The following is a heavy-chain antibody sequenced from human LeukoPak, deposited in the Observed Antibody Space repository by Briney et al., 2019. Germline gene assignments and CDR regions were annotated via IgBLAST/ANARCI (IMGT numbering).Heavy chain of an antibody. CDR1: GGSISSSSYY. Sequence: PSETLSLTCTVSGGSISSSSYYWGWIRQPPGKGLEWIGSIYYSGSTYYNPSLKGRVTISVDTSKNQFSLKLSSVTAADTAVYYCARWGDGCSSTSCYIFRFYDAFDIWGQGTMVTVSS. CDR3: ARWGDGCSSTSCYIFRFYDAFDI. V-gene: IGHV4-39*07. CDR2: IYYSGST. D-gene: IGHD2-2*02. J-gene: IGHJ3*02.